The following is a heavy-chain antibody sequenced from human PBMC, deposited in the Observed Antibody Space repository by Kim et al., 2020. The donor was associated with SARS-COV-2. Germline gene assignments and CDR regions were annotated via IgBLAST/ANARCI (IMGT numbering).Heavy chain of an antibody. CDR3: ARELYDSSGYSAFDI. J-gene: IGHJ3*02. Sequence: DSVQGRLPIPRENDQNSLYLQMNSLRAEDTAVYYCARELYDSSGYSAFDIWGQGTMVTVSS. V-gene: IGHV3-21*01. D-gene: IGHD3-22*01.